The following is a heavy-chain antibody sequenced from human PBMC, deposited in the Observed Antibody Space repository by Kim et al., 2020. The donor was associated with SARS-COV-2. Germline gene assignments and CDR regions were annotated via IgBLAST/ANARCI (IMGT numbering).Heavy chain of an antibody. CDR1: GYTFTSYA. CDR2: INAGNGNT. J-gene: IGHJ6*02. D-gene: IGHD3-22*01. Sequence: ASVKVSCKASGYTFTSYAMHWVRQAPGQRLEWMGWINAGNGNTKYSQKFQGRVTITRDTSASTAYMELSSLRSEDTAVYYCAREGPPYDSSGYYWEDYYYYYGMDVWGQGTTVTVSS. CDR3: AREGPPYDSSGYYWEDYYYYYGMDV. V-gene: IGHV1-3*01.